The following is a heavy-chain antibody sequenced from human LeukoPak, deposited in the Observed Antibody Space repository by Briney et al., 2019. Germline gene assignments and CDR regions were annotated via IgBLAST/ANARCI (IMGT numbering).Heavy chain of an antibody. V-gene: IGHV1-2*02. D-gene: IGHD2-2*01. CDR3: ARTRYCSSTSCYGYFDY. Sequence: ASVKASCKASGYTFTGYYMHWVRQAPGQGLEWMGWINPNSGGTNYAQKFQGRVTMTRDTSISTAYMELSRLRSDDTAVYYCARTRYCSSTSCYGYFDYWGQGTLVTVSS. CDR2: INPNSGGT. J-gene: IGHJ4*02. CDR1: GYTFTGYY.